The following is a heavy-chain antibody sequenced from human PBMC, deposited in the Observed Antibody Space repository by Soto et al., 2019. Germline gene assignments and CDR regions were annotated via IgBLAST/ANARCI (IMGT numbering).Heavy chain of an antibody. D-gene: IGHD3-10*01. CDR2: VLYDGSNN. J-gene: IGHJ4*02. V-gene: IGHV3-30*18. Sequence: GGSLRLSCASSVFPFNRYGMHCVRHSPGKGLEWVALVLYDGSNNFYVGSVRDRFSISRDNSRNTLYLQMNSLTPEDTAVYYCVKGLYGSGSYDNYFECWGQGTLVTVSS. CDR1: VFPFNRYG. CDR3: VKGLYGSGSYDNYFEC.